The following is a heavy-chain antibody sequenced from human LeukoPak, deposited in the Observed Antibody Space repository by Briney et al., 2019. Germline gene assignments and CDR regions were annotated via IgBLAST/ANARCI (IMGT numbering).Heavy chain of an antibody. CDR1: GGTFSSYA. D-gene: IGHD5-24*01. CDR2: IIPILGIA. Sequence: SVKVSCKASGGTFSSYAISWVRQAPGQGLEWMGRIIPILGIANYAQKFQGRVTITADKSTSTAYMELSSLRSEDTAVYYCARNHMATTASLDYWGQGTLVTVSS. J-gene: IGHJ4*02. V-gene: IGHV1-69*04. CDR3: ARNHMATTASLDY.